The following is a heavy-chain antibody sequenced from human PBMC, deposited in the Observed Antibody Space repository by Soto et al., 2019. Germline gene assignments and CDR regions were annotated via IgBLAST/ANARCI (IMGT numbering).Heavy chain of an antibody. D-gene: IGHD5-12*01. V-gene: IGHV3-21*06. CDR1: GFTFSSYS. J-gene: IGHJ6*01. Sequence: EVQLVESGGGLVKPGGSLRLSCAASGFTFSSYSMNWVRQAPGKGLEWVSSISSGSSYIYYADSVKGRFTITRDNGKNSLYLQMNSLRAEGTDVYYCAGSSGGSWTLWNYYGMDVRGQGTTVTVSS. CDR2: ISSGSSYI. CDR3: AGSSGGSWTLWNYYGMDV.